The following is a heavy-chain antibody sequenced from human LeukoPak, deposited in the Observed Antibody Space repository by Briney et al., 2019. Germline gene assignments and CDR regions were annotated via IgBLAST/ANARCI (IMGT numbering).Heavy chain of an antibody. J-gene: IGHJ4*02. CDR3: AREGRWLQSPSYFDY. Sequence: GASVKVSCKASGGTFSSYAISWVRQAPGQGLEWMGGIIPIFGTANYAQKFQGRVTITADESTSTAYMELSSLRSEDTAVYYCAREGRWLQSPSYFDYWGQGTLVTVSS. D-gene: IGHD5-24*01. CDR2: IIPIFGTA. CDR1: GGTFSSYA. V-gene: IGHV1-69*13.